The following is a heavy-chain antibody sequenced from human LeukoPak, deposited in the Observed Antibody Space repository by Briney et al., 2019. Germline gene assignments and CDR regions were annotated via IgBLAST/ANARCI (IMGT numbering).Heavy chain of an antibody. V-gene: IGHV4-34*01. CDR1: GGSFSGYY. CDR3: ARGTAWGYYGSGSYYY. J-gene: IGHJ4*02. D-gene: IGHD3-10*01. Sequence: PSETLSLTCAVYGGSFSGYYWSWIRQPPGKGQEWIGEINHSGSTNYNPSLKSRVTISVDTSKNQFSLKLSSVTAADTAVYYCARGTAWGYYGSGSYYYWGQGTLVTVSS. CDR2: INHSGST.